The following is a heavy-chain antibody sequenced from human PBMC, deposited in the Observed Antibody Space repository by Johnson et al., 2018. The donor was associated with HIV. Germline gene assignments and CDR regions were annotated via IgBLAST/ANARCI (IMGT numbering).Heavy chain of an antibody. CDR3: ATDILFATARSDHDAFDT. CDR1: GFNFDDYA. CDR2: FTWNGGST. Sequence: EVQMLESGGGLVQPGGSLRLSCAASGFNFDDYAMNWVRQAPGKGLEWVSGFTWNGGSTGYTDSVKGRFTISRDNAKNSLYLQMNSLRAEDTGVYYCATDILFATARSDHDAFDTWGQGTMDTVSS. D-gene: IGHD3-9*01. V-gene: IGHV3-20*04. J-gene: IGHJ3*02.